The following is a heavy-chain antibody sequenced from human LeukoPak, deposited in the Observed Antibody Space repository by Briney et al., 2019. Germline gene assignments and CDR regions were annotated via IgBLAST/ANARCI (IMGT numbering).Heavy chain of an antibody. J-gene: IGHJ4*02. Sequence: GASVKVSCTASGYTFTSYDINWVRQAPGQGLEWMGWISAYNGNTNYAQELQGRVTMTTDTSTSTAYMELRSLRSDDTAVYYCARYYDSSNYDHDFWGQGTLVTVSS. CDR3: ARYYDSSNYDHDF. CDR2: ISAYNGNT. V-gene: IGHV1-18*01. D-gene: IGHD3-22*01. CDR1: GYTFTSYD.